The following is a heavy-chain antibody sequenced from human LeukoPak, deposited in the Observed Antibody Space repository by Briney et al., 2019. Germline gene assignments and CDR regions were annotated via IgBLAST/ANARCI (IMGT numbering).Heavy chain of an antibody. V-gene: IGHV4-59*01. J-gene: IGHJ4*02. CDR2: IYNSGST. CDR1: GGSISIYY. Sequence: SETLSLTCTVSGGSISIYYWSWIRQPPGKGLEWIGHIYNSGSTNYSPPLKSRVTISVDTSKNQFSLKLSSVTTADTAVYYCARFKRAGGWSYFDYWGQGTLVTVSS. D-gene: IGHD6-19*01. CDR3: ARFKRAGGWSYFDY.